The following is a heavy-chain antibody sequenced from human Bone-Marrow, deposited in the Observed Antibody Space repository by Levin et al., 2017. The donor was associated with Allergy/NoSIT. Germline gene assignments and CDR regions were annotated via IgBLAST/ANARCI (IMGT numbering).Heavy chain of an antibody. CDR1: GGSFSGYY. D-gene: IGHD4-17*01. Sequence: SETLSLTCAVYGGSFSGYYWSWIRQPPGKGLEWIGEINHSGSTNYNPSLKSRVTISVDTSKNQFSLKLSSVTAADTAVYYCARGCIATVTTWYFDYWGQGTLVTVSS. V-gene: IGHV4-34*01. CDR3: ARGCIATVTTWYFDY. CDR2: INHSGST. J-gene: IGHJ4*02.